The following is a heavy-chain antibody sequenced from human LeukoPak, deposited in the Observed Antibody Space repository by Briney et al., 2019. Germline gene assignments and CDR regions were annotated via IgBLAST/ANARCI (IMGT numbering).Heavy chain of an antibody. V-gene: IGHV4-59*08. Sequence: SETLSLTCTVSGGSISSYYWSWIRQPPGKGLEWIGYIYYSGSTNYNPSLKSRVTISVDTSKNQFSLKLSSVTAADTAVYYCARQPIYKEPFDYWGQGTLVTVSS. CDR3: ARQPIYKEPFDY. J-gene: IGHJ4*02. CDR1: GGSISSYY. D-gene: IGHD5-24*01. CDR2: IYYSGST.